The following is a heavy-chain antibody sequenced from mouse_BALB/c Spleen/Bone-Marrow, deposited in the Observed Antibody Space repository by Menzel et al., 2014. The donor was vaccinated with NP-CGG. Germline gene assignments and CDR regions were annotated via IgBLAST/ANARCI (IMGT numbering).Heavy chain of an antibody. CDR2: ISSGSSTT. CDR1: GFTFXSFG. Sequence: EVMLVESGGGLVQPGGSRKLSCAASGFTFXSFGMHWVRQAPEKGLEWVAYISSGSSTTYYADTVKGRFTISRDNPKNTLFLQMTSLRSEDTAMYYCARFPYGNYAMDYWGQGTSVTVSS. CDR3: ARFPYGNYAMDY. V-gene: IGHV5-17*02. D-gene: IGHD2-1*01. J-gene: IGHJ4*01.